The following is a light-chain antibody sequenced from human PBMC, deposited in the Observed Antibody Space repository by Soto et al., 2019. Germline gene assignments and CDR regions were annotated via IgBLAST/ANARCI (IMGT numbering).Light chain of an antibody. J-gene: IGLJ1*01. Sequence: QSALTQPPSASGSPGQSVTISCTGTSSDVGGYNYVSWFQQHPGKAPKLLIYEVTRRPSGAPNRFSGSKSDNTASLTVSGLQAEDEADYYCNSYAGHHRYLFGTGTQVTVL. CDR2: EVT. V-gene: IGLV2-8*01. CDR3: NSYAGHHRYL. CDR1: SSDVGGYNY.